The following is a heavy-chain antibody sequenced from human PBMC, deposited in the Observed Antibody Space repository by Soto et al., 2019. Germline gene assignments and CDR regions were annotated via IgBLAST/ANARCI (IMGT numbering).Heavy chain of an antibody. J-gene: IGHJ5*02. V-gene: IGHV1-69*05. CDR3: ARGVGSGTYYNQYNWFDP. CDR1: GGTFSSYA. CDR2: IIPLFGTT. D-gene: IGHD3-10*01. Sequence: SVKVSCKASGGTFSSYAIDWVRQAPGQGLEWMGGIIPLFGTTNHAQKLQGRVTMTTDTSTSTAYMELRSLTSDDTAVYYCARGVGSGTYYNQYNWFDPWGQGTLVTVSS.